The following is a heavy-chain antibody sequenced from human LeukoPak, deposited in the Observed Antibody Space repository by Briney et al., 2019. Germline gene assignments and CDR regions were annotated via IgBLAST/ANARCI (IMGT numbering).Heavy chain of an antibody. D-gene: IGHD3-22*01. CDR2: IYYSGST. J-gene: IGHJ6*03. Sequence: SETLSLTCTVSGGSISSYYWSWIRQPPGKGLEWIGYIYYSGSTNYNPSLKSRVTISVDTSKNQFSLKLSSVTAADTAVYYCARDRVRDYYDSSGYYEPNYYYYMDVWGKGTTVTVSS. V-gene: IGHV4-59*01. CDR3: ARDRVRDYYDSSGYYEPNYYYYMDV. CDR1: GGSISSYY.